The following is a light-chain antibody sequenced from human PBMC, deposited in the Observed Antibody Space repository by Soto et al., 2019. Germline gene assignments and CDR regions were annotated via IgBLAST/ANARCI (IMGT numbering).Light chain of an antibody. CDR1: SSDVGGYNY. CDR3: NSYTSSNTLNWV. CDR2: EVS. V-gene: IGLV2-14*01. Sequence: QSALTQPASVSGSPGQSITISCTGTSSDVGGYNYVSWYQQHPGKAPKLMIYEVSNRPSGVSNRFSGSKSGNTASLTISGLQAEDEPYYHCNSYTSSNTLNWVFGGGTKVTVL. J-gene: IGLJ3*02.